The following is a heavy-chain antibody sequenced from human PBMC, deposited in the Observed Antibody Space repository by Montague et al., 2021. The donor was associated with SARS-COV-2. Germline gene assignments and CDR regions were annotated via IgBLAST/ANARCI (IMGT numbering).Heavy chain of an antibody. V-gene: IGHV4-39*01. Sequence: SETLSLTCTVSGGSVSSSPYYWGWIRQPPRRGLEWVGSISYSGRTYFSPSLKSRLTISVDSSENQFSLRLSSVTAADTAVYYCASSYYYGSGTYVYNYYMDVWGKGTTVTVSS. D-gene: IGHD3-10*01. CDR2: ISYSGRT. J-gene: IGHJ6*03. CDR1: GGSVSSSPYY. CDR3: ASSYYYGSGTYVYNYYMDV.